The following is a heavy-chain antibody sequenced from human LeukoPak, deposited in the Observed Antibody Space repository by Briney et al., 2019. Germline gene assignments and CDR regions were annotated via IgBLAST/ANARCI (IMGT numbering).Heavy chain of an antibody. CDR1: GFTFSSYA. D-gene: IGHD3-10*01. V-gene: IGHV3-23*01. CDR3: AKDNPTRITMVRGVIRWFDP. CDR2: ISGSGGST. J-gene: IGHJ5*02. Sequence: GGSLRLSCAASGFTFSSYAMSWVRQAPGKGLEWVSAISGSGGSTYYADSVKGRFTISRDNSKNTLYLQMNSLRAEDTAVYYCAKDNPTRITMVRGVIRWFDPWGQGTRVTVSS.